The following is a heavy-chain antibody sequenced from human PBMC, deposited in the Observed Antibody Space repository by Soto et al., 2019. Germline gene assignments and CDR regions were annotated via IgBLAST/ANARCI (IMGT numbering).Heavy chain of an antibody. Sequence: GGSLRLSCAASGFTFDDYGMSWVRQAPGKGLEWVSGINWNGGSTGYADSVKGRFTISRDNAKNSLYLQMNSLRAEDTALYHCARCHGGIAAAGTWSNVWFDPWGQGTLVTVSS. V-gene: IGHV3-20*01. CDR2: INWNGGST. J-gene: IGHJ5*02. CDR3: ARCHGGIAAAGTWSNVWFDP. CDR1: GFTFDDYG. D-gene: IGHD6-13*01.